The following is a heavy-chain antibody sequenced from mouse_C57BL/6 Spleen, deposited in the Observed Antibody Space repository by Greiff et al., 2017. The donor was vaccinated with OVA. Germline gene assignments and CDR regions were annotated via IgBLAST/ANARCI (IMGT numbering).Heavy chain of an antibody. CDR3: ARSLYGSSLFAY. CDR1: GYAFSSYW. Sequence: VQLQQSGAELVKPGASVKISCKASGYAFSSYWMNWVKQRPGKGLEWIGQIYPGDGDTNYNGKFKGKATLTADKSSSTAYMQLSSLTSEDSAVYFCARSLYGSSLFAYWGQGTLVTVSA. CDR2: IYPGDGDT. J-gene: IGHJ3*01. D-gene: IGHD1-1*01. V-gene: IGHV1-80*01.